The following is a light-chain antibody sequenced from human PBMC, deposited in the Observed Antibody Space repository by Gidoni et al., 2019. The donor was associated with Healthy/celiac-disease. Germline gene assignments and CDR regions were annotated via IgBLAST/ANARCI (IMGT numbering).Light chain of an antibody. V-gene: IGKV3-20*01. Sequence: EIVLTQSPGTLSLSPGERATLSCRASQSVTSGYLAWFQQRPGQAPTLLIHSASTRATGIPDRFSGSGSGTDFTLTISSLEPEDFAMYYCQHYGTSFWTFGQXTKV. CDR1: QSVTSGY. CDR2: SAS. J-gene: IGKJ1*01. CDR3: QHYGTSFWT.